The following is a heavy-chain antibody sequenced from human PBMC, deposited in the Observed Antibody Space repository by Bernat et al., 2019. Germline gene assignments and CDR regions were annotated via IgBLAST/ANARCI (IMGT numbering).Heavy chain of an antibody. J-gene: IGHJ6*02. CDR1: GGTFSSYA. D-gene: IGHD3-10*01. Sequence: QVQLVQSGAEVKKPGSSVKVSCKASGGTFSSYAISWVRQAPGQGLEWMGGIIPIFGTANYAQKFQGSVTITADESTSTACMELSSLRSEDTAVYYCARVRFRSYYYGSGSYYNGVLLSYGMDVWGQGTTVTVSS. CDR3: ARVRFRSYYYGSGSYYNGVLLSYGMDV. CDR2: IIPIFGTA. V-gene: IGHV1-69*01.